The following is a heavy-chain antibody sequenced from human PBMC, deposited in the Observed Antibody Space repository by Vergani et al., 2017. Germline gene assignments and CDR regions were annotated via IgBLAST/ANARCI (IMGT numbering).Heavy chain of an antibody. CDR3: ARQKDYYMDV. V-gene: IGHV4-59*08. CDR2: IYYSGTT. Sequence: QVQLEESGPGLVKPSETLSLTCTVSGGSFNTYYWSWIRQSPGKGLEWIGYIYYSGTTYYNPSLESRLTISLDTSEIHLSLKLTSVTAADTAVYYCARQKDYYMDVWGKGATVTVS. CDR1: GGSFNTYY. J-gene: IGHJ6*03.